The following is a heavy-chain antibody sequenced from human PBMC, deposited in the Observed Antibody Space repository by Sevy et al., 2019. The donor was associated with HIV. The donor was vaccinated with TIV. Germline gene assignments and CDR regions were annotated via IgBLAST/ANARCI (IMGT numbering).Heavy chain of an antibody. D-gene: IGHD5-12*01. CDR1: GGSLSRSPYY. Sequence: SETLSLTCSVSGGSLSRSPYYWGWIRQPPGKGLEWIGSLYHDGSSSYIPSLKSRVTMPADTSNNQFSLRLTSVTAADTAVYYCTRRGYSGRFDFWGQGILVTVSS. CDR2: LYHDGSS. V-gene: IGHV4-39*01. CDR3: TRRGYSGRFDF. J-gene: IGHJ4*02.